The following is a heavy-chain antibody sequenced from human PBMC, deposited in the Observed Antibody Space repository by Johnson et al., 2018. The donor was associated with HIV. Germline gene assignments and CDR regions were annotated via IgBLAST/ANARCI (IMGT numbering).Heavy chain of an antibody. D-gene: IGHD6-19*01. Sequence: VQLVESGGGVVQPGRSLRLSCAASGFTFSSYAMHWVRQAPGKGLEWVSVIYSGGSTYYADSVKGRFTISRDNSKNTLYLQMNSLRAEDTAVYYCARDQSNGWNRGAFDIWGQGTMVTVSS. CDR3: ARDQSNGWNRGAFDI. CDR1: GFTFSSYA. CDR2: IYSGGST. V-gene: IGHV3-66*01. J-gene: IGHJ3*02.